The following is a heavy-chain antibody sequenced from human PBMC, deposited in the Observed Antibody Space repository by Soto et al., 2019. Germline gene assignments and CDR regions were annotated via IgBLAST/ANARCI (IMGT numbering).Heavy chain of an antibody. CDR3: ARKQWLVPGYFDY. V-gene: IGHV3-7*01. J-gene: IGHJ4*02. CDR2: IKQDGSEK. Sequence: GGSLRLSCAASGFTFSSYWMSWVRQAPGKGLEWVANIKQDGSEKYYVDSVKGRFTISRDNAKNSLYLQMNSLRAEDTAVYYCARKQWLVPGYFDYWGQGTLVTVSS. D-gene: IGHD6-19*01. CDR1: GFTFSSYW.